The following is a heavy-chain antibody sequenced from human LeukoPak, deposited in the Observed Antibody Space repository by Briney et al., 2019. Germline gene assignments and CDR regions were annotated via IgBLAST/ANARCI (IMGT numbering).Heavy chain of an antibody. CDR1: GFTFNSYA. J-gene: IGHJ6*03. CDR3: AKLGVVKAVYYYYIDV. D-gene: IGHD2-21*01. Sequence: GGSLRLSCAASGFTFNSYALQWVRQAPGKGLEWVAVISYDESHKYYVDSVKGRFTISRDNSKNTLYLQMNSLRAEDTAVYYCAKLGVVKAVYYYYIDVWGKGTTVTVSS. V-gene: IGHV3-30*18. CDR2: ISYDESHK.